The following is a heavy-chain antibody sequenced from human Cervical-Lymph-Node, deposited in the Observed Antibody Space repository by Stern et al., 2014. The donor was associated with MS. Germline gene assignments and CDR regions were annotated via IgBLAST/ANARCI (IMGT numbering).Heavy chain of an antibody. CDR3: ARFEGGSWYHGALDY. Sequence: VQLVESGAEVKKPGAFAKASCTASGYPFTSHYIPWVRQAPGQALEWMWIINPSGGSTSYGQKFQGRVTMTRDTSTSTVYMELSSLRSEDTAVYYCARFEGGSWYHGALDYWGQGTLVTVSS. V-gene: IGHV1-46*01. CDR2: INPSGGST. CDR1: GYPFTSHY. D-gene: IGHD6-13*01. J-gene: IGHJ4*02.